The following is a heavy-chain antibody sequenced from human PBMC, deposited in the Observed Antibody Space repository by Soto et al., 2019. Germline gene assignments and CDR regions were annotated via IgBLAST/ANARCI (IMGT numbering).Heavy chain of an antibody. V-gene: IGHV3-23*01. Sequence: GGSLRLSCAASGFTFSSYAMSWVRQAPGKGLEWVSAISGSGGSTYYADSVKGRFTISRDNSKNTLYLQMNSLRAEDTAVYYCAKDLSPKWVVAADAFDIWGQGTMVTVSS. CDR3: AKDLSPKWVVAADAFDI. CDR1: GFTFSSYA. J-gene: IGHJ3*02. CDR2: ISGSGGST. D-gene: IGHD2-15*01.